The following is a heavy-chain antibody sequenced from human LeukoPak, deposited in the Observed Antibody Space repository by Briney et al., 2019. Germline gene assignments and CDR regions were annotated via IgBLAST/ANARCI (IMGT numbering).Heavy chain of an antibody. CDR1: GGSISSYY. Sequence: SETLSLTCTVSGGSISSYYWSWIRQPPGKGLEWIGYIYHSGSTYYNPSLKSRVTISVDRSKNQFSLKLSSVTAADTAVYYCARLSGYDADYWGQGTLVTVSS. V-gene: IGHV4-59*12. CDR3: ARLSGYDADY. J-gene: IGHJ4*02. D-gene: IGHD5-12*01. CDR2: IYHSGST.